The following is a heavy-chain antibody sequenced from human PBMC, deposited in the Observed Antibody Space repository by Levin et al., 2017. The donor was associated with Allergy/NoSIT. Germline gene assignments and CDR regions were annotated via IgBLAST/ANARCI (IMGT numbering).Heavy chain of an antibody. Sequence: PGGSLRLSCAASGFTFSSYAMHWVRQAPGKGLEWVAVISYDGSNKYYADSAKGRFTISRDNSKNTLYLQMNSLRAEDTAVYYCASSRSGSYNYWGQGTLVTVSS. CDR2: ISYDGSNK. CDR3: ASSRSGSYNY. J-gene: IGHJ4*02. D-gene: IGHD1-26*01. V-gene: IGHV3-30-3*01. CDR1: GFTFSSYA.